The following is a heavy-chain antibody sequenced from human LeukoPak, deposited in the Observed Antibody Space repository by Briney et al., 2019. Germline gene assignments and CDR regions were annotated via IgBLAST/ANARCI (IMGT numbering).Heavy chain of an antibody. CDR1: GFIFTSYG. CDR2: VWFDGSKK. V-gene: IGHV3-33*01. J-gene: IGHJ5*02. Sequence: GGSLRLTCAASGFIFTSYGMHWVRQAPGKGLEWVAVVWFDGSKKYYADSVKGRFTISRDNSKNTAYLQMSSLRAEDTAVYYCTRASGYWFDPWGQGSL. CDR3: TRASGYWFDP.